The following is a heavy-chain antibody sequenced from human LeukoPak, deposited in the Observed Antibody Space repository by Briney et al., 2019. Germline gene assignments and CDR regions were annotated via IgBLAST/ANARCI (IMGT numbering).Heavy chain of an antibody. Sequence: GGSLRLSCAASAFTFSSFGLHWVRQAPGKGLEWVAVIWYDGSNKYYADSVEGRFTISRDNSKNTLYLQMNSLRAEDTAVYYCARDRETWYFDFWGQGTLVTVSS. V-gene: IGHV3-33*01. CDR1: AFTFSSFG. CDR2: IWYDGSNK. CDR3: ARDRETWYFDF. J-gene: IGHJ4*02.